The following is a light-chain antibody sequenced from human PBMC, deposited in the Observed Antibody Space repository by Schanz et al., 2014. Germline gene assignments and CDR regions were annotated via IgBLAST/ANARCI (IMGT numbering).Light chain of an antibody. Sequence: EIVLTQSPGTLSLSPGERATLSCRASQSMSRNYLAWYQQKPGQTPRLLIYGASTRATGLPARFSGSGSGTEFTLTISSLQPDDFATYYCQHRTFGQGTKLEIK. CDR1: QSMSRNY. CDR3: QHRT. CDR2: GAS. J-gene: IGKJ2*01. V-gene: IGKV3-20*01.